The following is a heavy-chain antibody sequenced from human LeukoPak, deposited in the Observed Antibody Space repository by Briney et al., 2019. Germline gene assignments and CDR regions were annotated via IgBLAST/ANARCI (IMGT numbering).Heavy chain of an antibody. Sequence: SETLSLTCTVSGGSISTYDWSWIRQPPGKGLEWIGYIYYSGSTNYNPSLKSRVTISVDTSKNQFSLKVSSVTAADTAVYYCARQTGSGLFILPGGQGTLVTVSS. J-gene: IGHJ4*02. CDR2: IYYSGST. V-gene: IGHV4-59*08. CDR1: GGSISTYD. CDR3: ARQTGSGLFILP. D-gene: IGHD3/OR15-3a*01.